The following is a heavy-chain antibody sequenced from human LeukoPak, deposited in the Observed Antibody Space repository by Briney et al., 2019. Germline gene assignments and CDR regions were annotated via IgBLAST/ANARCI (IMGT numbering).Heavy chain of an antibody. CDR3: ARKVTTFGVVIGYYYFDY. CDR1: GGSFSGYY. Sequence: SETLSLTCAVYGGSFSGYYWSWIRQPPGKGLEWIGEINHSGSTNYNPSLRSRVTISVDTSKNQFSLKLSSVTAADTAVYYCARKVTTFGVVIGYYYFDYWGQGTLVTVSS. D-gene: IGHD3-3*01. V-gene: IGHV4-34*01. CDR2: INHSGST. J-gene: IGHJ4*02.